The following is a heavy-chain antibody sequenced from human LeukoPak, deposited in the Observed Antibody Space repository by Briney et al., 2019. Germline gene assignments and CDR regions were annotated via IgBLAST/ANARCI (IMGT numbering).Heavy chain of an antibody. CDR1: GFTFSDYS. J-gene: IGHJ2*01. CDR3: ARRLAL. Sequence: GGSLRLSCAASGFTFSDYSMNWVRQAPGKGLEWRSYITGSSNIIYYADSVKGRFTISRDNAKNSLYLHMSGLRDEDTAVYYCARRLALWGRGTLVTVSS. CDR2: ITGSSNII. V-gene: IGHV3-48*02.